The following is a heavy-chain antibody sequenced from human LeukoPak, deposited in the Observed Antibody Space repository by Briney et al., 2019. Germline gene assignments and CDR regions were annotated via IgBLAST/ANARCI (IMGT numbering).Heavy chain of an antibody. CDR1: GGTFSSYA. D-gene: IGHD6-13*01. V-gene: IGHV1-69*01. J-gene: IGHJ6*03. Sequence: SVKVSCKASGGTFSSYAISWVRQAPGQGLEWMGGIIPIFGTASYAQKFQGRVTITADESTSTAYMELSSLRSEDTAVYYCAREGYSDSNHFHYYYYYMDVWGKGTTVTVSS. CDR2: IIPIFGTA. CDR3: AREGYSDSNHFHYYYYYMDV.